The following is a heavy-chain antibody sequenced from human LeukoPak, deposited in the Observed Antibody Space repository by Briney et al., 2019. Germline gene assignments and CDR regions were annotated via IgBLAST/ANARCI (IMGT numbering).Heavy chain of an antibody. D-gene: IGHD2-15*01. CDR1: GFTFSSYW. J-gene: IGHJ6*03. CDR3: ARRGSNCSGGSCYPATGYYYMDV. Sequence: PGGSLRLSCAASGFTFSSYWMSWVRQAPGKGLEWVANIKQDGSEKYYVDSVKGRFTISRDNAKNSLYLQMNSLRAEDTAVYYCARRGSNCSGGSCYPATGYYYMDVWGKGTTVTVSS. V-gene: IGHV3-7*01. CDR2: IKQDGSEK.